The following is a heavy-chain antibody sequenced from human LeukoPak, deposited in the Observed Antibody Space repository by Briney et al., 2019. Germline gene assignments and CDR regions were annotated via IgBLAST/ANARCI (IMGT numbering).Heavy chain of an antibody. CDR2: ISSSGSTI. V-gene: IGHV3-48*03. Sequence: GGSLRLSCAASGFTFSSYEMNWVRQAPGKGLEWVSYISSSGSTIYYADSVKGRFTISRDNAKNTLYLQMNSLRVEDTAVYYCARGSSATGDYTMDVWGQGTTVTVSS. J-gene: IGHJ6*02. CDR3: ARGSSATGDYTMDV. CDR1: GFTFSSYE. D-gene: IGHD6-6*01.